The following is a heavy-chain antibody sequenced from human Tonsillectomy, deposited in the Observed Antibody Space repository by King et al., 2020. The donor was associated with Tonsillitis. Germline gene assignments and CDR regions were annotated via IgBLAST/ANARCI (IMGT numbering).Heavy chain of an antibody. V-gene: IGHV3-23*04. D-gene: IGHD3-10*01. CDR2: ITGRGGST. CDR1: GFTFSSYA. CDR3: AKVAELVGFGEPFRSFYY. Sequence: VQLVESGGGLVQPGESLRLSCAASGFTFSSYAMSWVRQAPGKGLEWVSAITGRGGSTYYADSVKGRFTISRDNSKNTLYLQMNSLRAEDTAVYYCAKVAELVGFGEPFRSFYYWGQRTLGTASS. J-gene: IGHJ4*02.